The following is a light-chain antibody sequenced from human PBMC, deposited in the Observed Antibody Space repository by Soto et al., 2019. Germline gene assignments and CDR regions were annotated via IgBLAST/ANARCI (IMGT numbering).Light chain of an antibody. CDR3: SSYTGITSYVV. CDR1: SSDVGGYNY. Sequence: QSALTQPASVSASPGQSITISCTGSSSDVGGYNYVSWYQQHPGKAPKLMIYEVINRPSGVSNRFSGSKSGNTASLTISGLQSEDEADYYCSSYTGITSYVVFGGGTKLTVI. CDR2: EVI. J-gene: IGLJ2*01. V-gene: IGLV2-14*01.